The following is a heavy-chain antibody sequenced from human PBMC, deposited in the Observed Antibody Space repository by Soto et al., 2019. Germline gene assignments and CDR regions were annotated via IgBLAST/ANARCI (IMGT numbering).Heavy chain of an antibody. CDR3: ARDWLGIAVYYYYGMDV. Sequence: QVQLVESGGGVVQPGRSLRLSCAASGFTFSSYTMHWVRQAPGKALEWVAVISYDGSNKYYADSVKGRFTISRDNSKNTLYLQMNSLRAEDTAVYYCARDWLGIAVYYYYGMDVWGQGTTVTVSS. V-gene: IGHV3-30-3*01. J-gene: IGHJ6*02. CDR2: ISYDGSNK. CDR1: GFTFSSYT. D-gene: IGHD2-21*01.